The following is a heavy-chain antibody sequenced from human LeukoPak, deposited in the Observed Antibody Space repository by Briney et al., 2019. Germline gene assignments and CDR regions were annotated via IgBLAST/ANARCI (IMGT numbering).Heavy chain of an antibody. J-gene: IGHJ4*02. CDR1: GFTFNNYA. CDR3: AKDGEDYCTSTSCQSQYYFDY. D-gene: IGHD2-2*01. CDR2: VSGSGVGT. Sequence: GGSLRLSCAASGFTFNNYAMSWVRQAPGKGLEWVSTVSGSGVGTYYADSVKGRFTIARDNSKSTLYLQMDSLRAEDTAVYYCAKDGEDYCTSTSCQSQYYFDYWGQGTLVTVSS. V-gene: IGHV3-23*01.